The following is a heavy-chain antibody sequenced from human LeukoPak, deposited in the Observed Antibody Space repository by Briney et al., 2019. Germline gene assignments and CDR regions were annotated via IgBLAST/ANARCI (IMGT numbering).Heavy chain of an antibody. CDR3: TRLHSGHSSHGSVGYDYFLYWFDP. CDR1: GGSIGSSNYY. D-gene: IGHD5-12*01. J-gene: IGHJ5*02. Sequence: SETLSLTCTVSGGSIGSSNYYWGWIRQPPGKGLEWIGSMSYSGRTYYKPSLRSRVTISLDTSKSQFSLKLTSVTAADTAVYYCTRLHSGHSSHGSVGYDYFLYWFDPWGQGTLVTVSS. CDR2: MSYSGRT. V-gene: IGHV4-39*01.